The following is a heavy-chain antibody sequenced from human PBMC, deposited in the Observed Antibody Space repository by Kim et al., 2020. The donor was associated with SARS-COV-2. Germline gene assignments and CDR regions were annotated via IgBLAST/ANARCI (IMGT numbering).Heavy chain of an antibody. CDR3: ARGGIAGNWLDV. CDR1: GFTLSSSS. V-gene: IGHV3-74*01. J-gene: IGHJ5*02. CDR2: IYRDGTGT. D-gene: IGHD6-13*01. Sequence: GGSLRLSCAASGFTLSSSSMHWVRQAPGEGLVSVSRIYRDGTGTRYADTVKGRFTISRDDAKNTLYLQMNSLRADDTAVYYCARGGIAGNWLDVWGQGTLVTVSS.